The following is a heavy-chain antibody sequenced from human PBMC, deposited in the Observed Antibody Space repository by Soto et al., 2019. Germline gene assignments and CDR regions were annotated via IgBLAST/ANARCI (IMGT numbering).Heavy chain of an antibody. CDR2: IYVTGAV. V-gene: IGHV4-31*03. CDR1: GAAVNSGNYY. J-gene: IGHJ5*02. CDR3: GKFRISTNNYRCFDP. D-gene: IGHD4-4*01. Sequence: PSETLSLTCSVSGAAVNSGNYYWSWIRRVPGKGLEWIGHIYVTGAVDYNPSLRDRITISQDTSERQFSLNLRLVTAADTAVYYCGKFRISTNNYRCFDPGGRGPRVTV.